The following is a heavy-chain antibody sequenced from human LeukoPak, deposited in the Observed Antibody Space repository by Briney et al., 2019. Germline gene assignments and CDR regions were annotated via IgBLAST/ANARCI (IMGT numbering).Heavy chain of an antibody. D-gene: IGHD6-19*01. Sequence: GGSLRLSCAASRFNFNSFVMGWVRQPPGKGLEWVSSISTSSGYIFYADSLKGRVTISRDNAKNSLYLQMNSLRAEDTAVYYCAKTNRRWLVRGLFDYWGQGTLVTVSS. CDR3: AKTNRRWLVRGLFDY. J-gene: IGHJ4*02. CDR1: RFNFNSFV. V-gene: IGHV3-21*06. CDR2: ISTSSGYI.